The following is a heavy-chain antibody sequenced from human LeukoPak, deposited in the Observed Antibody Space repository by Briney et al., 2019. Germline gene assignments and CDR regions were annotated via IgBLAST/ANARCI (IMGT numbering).Heavy chain of an antibody. CDR1: GGSIRSYY. J-gene: IGHJ6*03. CDR2: FYYSGST. CDR3: ARERGSGWTKYYMDV. V-gene: IGHV4-59*12. Sequence: SETLSLTCTVSGGSIRSYYWSWIRQPPGKGLEWIGYFYYSGSTNYNPSLKSRVIISVDTSKNQFSLKLSSVTAADTAVYYCARERGSGWTKYYMDVWGKGTTVTVSS. D-gene: IGHD6-19*01.